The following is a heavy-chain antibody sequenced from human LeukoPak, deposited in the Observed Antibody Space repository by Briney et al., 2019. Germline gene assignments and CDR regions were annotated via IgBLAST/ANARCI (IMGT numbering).Heavy chain of an antibody. CDR3: AKGTNWNAHNSFDY. CDR1: GGSTSSDY. D-gene: IGHD1-1*01. V-gene: IGHV4-59*08. J-gene: IGHJ4*02. Sequence: SETLSLTCTVSGGSTSSDYWSWIRQSPGKGLEWVGYVYNSGDTGKNPSLKSRVTILLDTSKNQCSLKLTSVSAADTAVYYCAKGTNWNAHNSFDYWGQGTLVTVSS. CDR2: VYNSGDT.